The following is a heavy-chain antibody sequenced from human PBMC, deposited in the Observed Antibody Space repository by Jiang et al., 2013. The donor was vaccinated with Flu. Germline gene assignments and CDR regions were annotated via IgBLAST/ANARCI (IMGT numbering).Heavy chain of an antibody. CDR2: IIPNSGAT. CDR1: GYTFSGYD. CDR3: AISWRIVELISARGGDH. V-gene: IGHV1-2*02. Sequence: GAEVKKPGASVKVSCTASGYTFSGYDIHWVRQAPGQGLEWMGKIIPNSGATNYAQKFQGRVTMTGDTSIGTVYMELTSLTSDDTAVYYCAISWRIVELISARGGDHWGQGTLVTVSS. J-gene: IGHJ4*02. D-gene: IGHD2/OR15-2a*01.